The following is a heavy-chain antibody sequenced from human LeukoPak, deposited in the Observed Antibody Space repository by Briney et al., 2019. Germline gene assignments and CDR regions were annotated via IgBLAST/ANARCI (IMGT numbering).Heavy chain of an antibody. CDR1: GGSISSYY. CDR2: IYYSGST. J-gene: IGHJ4*02. D-gene: IGHD3-22*01. CDR3: ARDRSSGYPGSFDS. V-gene: IGHV4-59*01. Sequence: PSGTLSLTCSVSGGSISSYYWTWIRQSPERGLEWIGYIYYSGSTSYNPSLKSRVSISVDPSRNQFSLILDSVTAADTAVYYCARDRSSGYPGSFDSWGQGTLVTVSS.